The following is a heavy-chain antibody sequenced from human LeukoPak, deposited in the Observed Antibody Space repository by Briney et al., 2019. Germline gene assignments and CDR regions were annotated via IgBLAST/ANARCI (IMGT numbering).Heavy chain of an antibody. D-gene: IGHD5-24*01. CDR3: ARWVKRWLQFWWFDP. CDR1: GGSFSGYY. CDR2: INHSGST. V-gene: IGHV4-34*01. J-gene: IGHJ5*02. Sequence: SETLSLTCAVYGGSFSGYYWSWIRQPPGKGPEWIGEINHSGSTNYNPSLKRRVTISVDTSKNQFSLKLSSVTAAATAVYYCARWVKRWLQFWWFDPWGQGTLVTVSS.